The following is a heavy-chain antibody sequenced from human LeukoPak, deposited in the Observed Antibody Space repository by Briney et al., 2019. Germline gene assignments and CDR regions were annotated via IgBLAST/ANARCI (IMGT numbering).Heavy chain of an antibody. CDR1: GGSISSSSYY. CDR2: IYYSGST. D-gene: IGHD2-15*01. Sequence: SETLSLTCTVSGGSISSSSYYWVWIRQPPGKGLEWIGSIYYSGSTYYNPSLKSRVTISVDTSKNQFSLKLSSVTAADTAVYYCARHIANWFDPWGQGTLVTVSS. V-gene: IGHV4-39*01. J-gene: IGHJ5*02. CDR3: ARHIANWFDP.